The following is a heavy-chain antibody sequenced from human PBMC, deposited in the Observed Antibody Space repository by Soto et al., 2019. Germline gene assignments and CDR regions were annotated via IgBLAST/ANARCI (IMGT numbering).Heavy chain of an antibody. J-gene: IGHJ6*03. CDR1: GGSISSYY. V-gene: IGHV4-59*08. CDR2: IFYTGST. Sequence: SETLSLTCTVSGGSISSYYWSWIRQPPGKGLEWIGYIFYTGSTNYNPSLKSRVLISVDTSKNQFSLKLRSVTAADTAVYYCARHDGYYYYIDVWGKGTTVTVSS. CDR3: ARHDGYYYYIDV.